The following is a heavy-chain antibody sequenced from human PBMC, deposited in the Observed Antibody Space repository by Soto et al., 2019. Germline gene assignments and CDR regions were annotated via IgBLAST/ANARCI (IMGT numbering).Heavy chain of an antibody. Sequence: SVKVYCKTSGDNFKKNVLTWVRQAPGQGLEWMGGTIPALGKTHYIEKFQGRVTITVDDATRTVYMEVRDLTSEDTAIYYCARGPFRPSAMDVWGQGTTVTVSS. V-gene: IGHV1-69*10. CDR3: ARGPFRPSAMDV. CDR2: TIPALGKT. J-gene: IGHJ6*02. D-gene: IGHD3-10*01. CDR1: GDNFKKNV.